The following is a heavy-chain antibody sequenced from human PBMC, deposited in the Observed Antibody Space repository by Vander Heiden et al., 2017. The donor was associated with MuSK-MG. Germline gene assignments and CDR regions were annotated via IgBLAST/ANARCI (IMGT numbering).Heavy chain of an antibody. D-gene: IGHD3-10*01. V-gene: IGHV4-31*03. CDR3: ASITMVRGVFPTYYYYYYMDV. Sequence: QVQLQESGPGLVKPSQTLSLPCPFSGGSINSGAYYWSWIRQHPGKGLEWIGYIYYSGSTYYNPSLKSRVTISVDTSKNQFSLKLSSVTAADTAIYYCASITMVRGVFPTYYYYYYMDVWGKGTTVTVSS. CDR1: GGSINSGAYY. CDR2: IYYSGST. J-gene: IGHJ6*03.